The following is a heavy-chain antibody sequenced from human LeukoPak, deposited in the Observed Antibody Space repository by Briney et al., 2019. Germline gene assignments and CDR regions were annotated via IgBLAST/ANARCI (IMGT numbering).Heavy chain of an antibody. V-gene: IGHV1-69*01. Sequence: SVKVSCKASGGTFSNYAISWVRQAPGQGLEWMGGIIPIFATTNYAQNFQGRVMITADESTSTAYMELSSLRSEDTAVYYCAREEGSGAGTTFGATYWGQGTLVTVSS. CDR2: IIPIFATT. J-gene: IGHJ4*02. CDR1: GGTFSNYA. D-gene: IGHD1-7*01. CDR3: AREEGSGAGTTFGATY.